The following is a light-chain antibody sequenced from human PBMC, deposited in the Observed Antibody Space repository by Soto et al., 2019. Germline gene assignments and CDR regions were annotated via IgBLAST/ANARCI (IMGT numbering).Light chain of an antibody. CDR3: QQFSSYPLT. CDR1: QSVSNNY. Sequence: NVLTHSPGTLSLSPWQIATLSCRASQSVSNNYLAWYQQKPGQAPRLLIYDASSRATGIPDRFSGGGSGTDFTLTISRLEPEDFAVYYCQQFSSYPLTFGGGTKVDIK. J-gene: IGKJ4*01. CDR2: DAS. V-gene: IGKV3-20*01.